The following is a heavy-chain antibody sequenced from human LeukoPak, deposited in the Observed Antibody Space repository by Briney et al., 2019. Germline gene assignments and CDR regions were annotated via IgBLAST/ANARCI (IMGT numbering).Heavy chain of an antibody. Sequence: GGSLRVPCEVSGFTFSSYVMSWVRQAPGKGVEWVSYISSSSSTIYYADSVKGRFTISRDNAKNSLYLQMNSLRAEDTAVYYCAPDGDYTDWVGYWGQGTLVTVSS. CDR2: ISSSSSTI. CDR1: GFTFSSYV. V-gene: IGHV3-48*01. CDR3: APDGDYTDWVGY. D-gene: IGHD4-17*01. J-gene: IGHJ4*02.